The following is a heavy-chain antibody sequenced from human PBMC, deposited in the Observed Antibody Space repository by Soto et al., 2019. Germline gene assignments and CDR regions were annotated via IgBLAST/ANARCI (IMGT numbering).Heavy chain of an antibody. CDR2: ISYDGSNK. D-gene: IGHD5-18*01. J-gene: IGHJ4*02. CDR1: GFTFSSYG. CDR3: AKDSISGTAMPEGYFDY. V-gene: IGHV3-30*18. Sequence: QVQLVESGGGVVQPGRSLRLSCAASGFTFSSYGMHWVRQAPGKGLARVAVISYDGSNKYYADSVKGRFTISRDNSKNTLYLQMNSLRAEDTAVYYCAKDSISGTAMPEGYFDYWGQGTLVTVSS.